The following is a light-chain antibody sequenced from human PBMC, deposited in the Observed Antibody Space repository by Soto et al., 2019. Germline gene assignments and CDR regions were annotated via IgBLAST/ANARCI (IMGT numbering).Light chain of an antibody. J-gene: IGKJ2*01. CDR1: QSVSSN. Sequence: EIVMTQSPATLSVSPGERATLSCRASQSVSSNLAWYQQKPGQAPRLLIYGASTRATGIPARFSGSGSGTEFTLTISSLQSEDFAGYYCQQYNNWPPMYTCGQGTKLEIK. V-gene: IGKV3-15*01. CDR2: GAS. CDR3: QQYNNWPPMYT.